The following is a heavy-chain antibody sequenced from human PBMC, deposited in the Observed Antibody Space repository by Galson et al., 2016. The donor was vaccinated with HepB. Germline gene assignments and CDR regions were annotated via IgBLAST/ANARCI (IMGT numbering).Heavy chain of an antibody. V-gene: IGHV4-28*01. Sequence: SETLSLTCGVSGFSIRSSNWWAWIRQPPGKGLEWIGNVYFSGTTFYNESLQSRVSMSVGMSTNRFSLPLASVTALDTAVYFCTRTATGTTWGFGPSGRGTLVIVSS. D-gene: IGHD1-1*01. CDR2: VYFSGTT. J-gene: IGHJ5*02. CDR3: TRTATGTTWGFGP. CDR1: GFSIRSSNW.